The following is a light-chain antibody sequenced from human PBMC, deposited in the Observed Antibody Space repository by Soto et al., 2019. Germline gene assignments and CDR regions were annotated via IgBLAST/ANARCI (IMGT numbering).Light chain of an antibody. CDR2: DVT. V-gene: IGLV2-11*01. CDR3: CSYAGNSLWV. Sequence: QSALTQPRSVSGSPGQSVTISCNGSSSDVGGSKFVSWYQQHPVKAPKLVIYDVTKRPSGVPDRFSGSKSGNTASLTISGLQADDEADYYCCSYAGNSLWVFGGGTKLTFL. CDR1: SSDVGGSKF. J-gene: IGLJ3*02.